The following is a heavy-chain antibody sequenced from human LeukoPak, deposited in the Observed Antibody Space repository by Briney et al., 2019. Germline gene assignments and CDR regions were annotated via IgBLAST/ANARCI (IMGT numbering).Heavy chain of an antibody. J-gene: IGHJ5*02. V-gene: IGHV1-69*04. D-gene: IGHD3-10*01. CDR3: AASITMVRGVLDP. Sequence: SVEVSCKASGGTFSSYAISWVRQAPGEGLEWMGRIIPILGIANYAQKFQGRVTITADKSTSTAYMELSSLRSEDTAVYYCAASITMVRGVLDPWGQGTLVTVSS. CDR2: IIPILGIA. CDR1: GGTFSSYA.